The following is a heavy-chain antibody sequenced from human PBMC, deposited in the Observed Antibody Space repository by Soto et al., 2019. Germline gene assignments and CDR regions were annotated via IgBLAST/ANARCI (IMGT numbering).Heavy chain of an antibody. D-gene: IGHD2-2*02. CDR2: INPNSGGT. V-gene: IGHV1-2*02. CDR3: ARSLTEGYCTITGCYTRPLYGMDV. CDR1: GYTFSGYY. J-gene: IGHJ6*02. Sequence: ASVKVSCKASGYTFSGYYIHWLRQAPGQGLEWMGWINPNSGGTNYAQKFQGRVTVTRATPTSTAYMELSRLTSDDTAVYYCARSLTEGYCTITGCYTRPLYGMDVWGQGPTVTVSS.